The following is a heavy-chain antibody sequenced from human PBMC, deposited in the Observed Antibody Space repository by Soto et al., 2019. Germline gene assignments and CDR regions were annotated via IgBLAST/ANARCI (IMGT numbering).Heavy chain of an antibody. J-gene: IGHJ4*02. Sequence: PGESLKISCEASGYRFANYWIGWVRQMPGKGLEWMGVIYPGDSDTRYSPSFQGHVTISADKSTSTAYLQWSSLEASDTAVYYCARAPSHGWYQHFDYWGQGTLVTVSS. CDR3: ARAPSHGWYQHFDY. V-gene: IGHV5-51*01. D-gene: IGHD6-19*01. CDR2: IYPGDSDT. CDR1: GYRFANYW.